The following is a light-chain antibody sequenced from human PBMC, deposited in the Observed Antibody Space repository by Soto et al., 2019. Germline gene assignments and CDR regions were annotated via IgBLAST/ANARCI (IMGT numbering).Light chain of an antibody. J-gene: IGLJ2*01. CDR3: SSYTSSSTLVV. CDR2: DVS. Sequence: QSALTQPASVSGSPGQSITISCTGPSSDVGGYNYVSWYQQHPGKAPKLMIYDVSNRPSGVSNRLSGSKSCNTASLTISGLQAEDEADYYCSSYTSSSTLVVFGGGTKLTVL. CDR1: SSDVGGYNY. V-gene: IGLV2-14*01.